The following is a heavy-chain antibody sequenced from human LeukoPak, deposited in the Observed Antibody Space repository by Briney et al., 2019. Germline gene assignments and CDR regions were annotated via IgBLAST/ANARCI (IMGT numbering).Heavy chain of an antibody. J-gene: IGHJ6*03. Sequence: GGSLRLSCAASGFTFDDYGMSWVRQAPGKGLEWVSAISGSGGSTYYADSVKGRFTISRDNSKNTLYLQMNSLRAEDTAVYYCAKAGRVPAASYMDVWGKGTTVTVSS. V-gene: IGHV3-23*01. CDR1: GFTFDDYG. CDR3: AKAGRVPAASYMDV. D-gene: IGHD2-2*01. CDR2: ISGSGGST.